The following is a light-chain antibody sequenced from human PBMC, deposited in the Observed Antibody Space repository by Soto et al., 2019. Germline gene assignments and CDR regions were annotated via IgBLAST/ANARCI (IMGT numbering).Light chain of an antibody. J-gene: IGKJ1*01. CDR1: LRISSRY. V-gene: IGKV3-20*01. Sequence: DIVLTQSPGTLSLSPGERATLSCRASLRISSRYLAWYQHTPGQAPWLLVYGVSSRATGIPDRFSGSGSGTDFTLTISRLAPEDFAVYFCQQYESLVMAFGQGTKVEIK. CDR3: QQYESLVMA. CDR2: GVS.